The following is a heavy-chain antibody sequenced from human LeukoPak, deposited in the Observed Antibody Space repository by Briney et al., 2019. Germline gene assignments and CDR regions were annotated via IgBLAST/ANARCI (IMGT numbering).Heavy chain of an antibody. V-gene: IGHV3-33*01. D-gene: IGHD3-3*01. Sequence: GGSLRLSCAASGFTFSSYGMHWVRQAPGKGLEWVAVIWYDGSNKHYADSVKGRFTISRDNSKNTLYLQMNSLRAEDTAVYYCARDRVYFRSGSDETYYFDYWGQGTLVTVSS. CDR2: IWYDGSNK. CDR3: ARDRVYFRSGSDETYYFDY. CDR1: GFTFSSYG. J-gene: IGHJ4*02.